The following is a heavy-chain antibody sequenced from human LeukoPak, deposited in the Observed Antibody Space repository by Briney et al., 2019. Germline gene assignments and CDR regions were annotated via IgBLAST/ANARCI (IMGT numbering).Heavy chain of an antibody. CDR2: IYSSGST. J-gene: IGHJ4*02. D-gene: IGHD3-22*01. V-gene: IGHV3-66*01. CDR1: GFTVSGNY. Sequence: GGSLRLSCAASGFTVSGNYMSWVRQAPGKGLEWVSVIYSSGSTYYADSVKGRFTISRDNSKNTLYLQMNSLRAEDTAVYYCARDGPYYYDSSAKKGHYWGQGTLVTVSS. CDR3: ARDGPYYYDSSAKKGHY.